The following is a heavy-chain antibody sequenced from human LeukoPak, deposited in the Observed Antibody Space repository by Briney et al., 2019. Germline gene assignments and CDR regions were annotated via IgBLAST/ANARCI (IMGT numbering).Heavy chain of an antibody. Sequence: SETLSLTCAFSVDSIRSVDYYWSSIRQPPGEGLGWIGYIYYSGSHYYNPSLKSQVTISVNTPKKQFSLKLTSISPSSPAVLYWGGSLGVGPLKFDYWGQGTLVTVSS. V-gene: IGHV4-30-4*03. CDR1: VDSIRSVDYY. CDR3: GGSLGVGPLKFDY. D-gene: IGHD3-16*01. J-gene: IGHJ4*02. CDR2: IYYSGSH.